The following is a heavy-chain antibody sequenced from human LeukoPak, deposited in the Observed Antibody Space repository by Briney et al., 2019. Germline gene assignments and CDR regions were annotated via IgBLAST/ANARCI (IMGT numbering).Heavy chain of an antibody. CDR3: ARDYYGSGSYYNPDAFDI. Sequence: ASVKVSCKASGGTFSSYAINWVRQATGQRPEWMGWMSPNSGDTGYAQKFQDRVTMTRNTSISTAYMELSSLRSEDTAVYYCARDYYGSGSYYNPDAFDIWGQGTMVTVSS. CDR1: GGTFSSYA. CDR2: MSPNSGDT. V-gene: IGHV1-8*02. J-gene: IGHJ3*02. D-gene: IGHD3-10*01.